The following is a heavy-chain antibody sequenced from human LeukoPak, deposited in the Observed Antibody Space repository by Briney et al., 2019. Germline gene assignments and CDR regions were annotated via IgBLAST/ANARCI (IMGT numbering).Heavy chain of an antibody. D-gene: IGHD3-10*01. V-gene: IGHV4-39*07. Sequence: PSETLSLTCTVSGGSISSSSYYWGWIRQPPGKGLEWIGSIYYSGSTNYNPSLKSRVTISLDTSKNQFSLKLSSVTAADTAVYYCAREKREQNTMASPLDYWGQGTLVTVSS. CDR2: IYYSGST. CDR3: AREKREQNTMASPLDY. J-gene: IGHJ4*02. CDR1: GGSISSSSYY.